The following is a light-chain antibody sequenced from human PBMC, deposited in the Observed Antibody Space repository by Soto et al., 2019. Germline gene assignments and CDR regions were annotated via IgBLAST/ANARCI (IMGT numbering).Light chain of an antibody. V-gene: IGKV1-9*01. CDR1: QGMSGY. CDR3: QQLYSYPVT. Sequence: DIQLTQSPSFLSASVGDRVTVTCRASQGMSGYLACYQQKPGKSPKLLIYATSTLQSGVPSRFSGRGSGTEFTLTISSLQPEDFATYYCQQLYSYPVTFGQGTKLEIK. CDR2: ATS. J-gene: IGKJ2*01.